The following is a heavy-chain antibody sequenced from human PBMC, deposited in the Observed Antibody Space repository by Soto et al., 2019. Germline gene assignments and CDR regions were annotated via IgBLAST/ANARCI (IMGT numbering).Heavy chain of an antibody. CDR1: GFTFSSYG. Sequence: QVQLVESGGGVVQPGRSLRLSCAASGFTFSSYGMHWVRQAPGKGLEWVAVISYDGSNKYYADSVKGRFTISRDNXKNTLYLQMNSLRAEDTAVYYCAKDPGSSGWFFDYWGQGTLVTVSS. CDR2: ISYDGSNK. J-gene: IGHJ4*02. V-gene: IGHV3-30*18. CDR3: AKDPGSSGWFFDY. D-gene: IGHD6-19*01.